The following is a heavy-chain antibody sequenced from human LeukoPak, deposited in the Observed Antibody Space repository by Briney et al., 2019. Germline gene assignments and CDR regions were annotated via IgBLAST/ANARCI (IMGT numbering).Heavy chain of an antibody. CDR2: IYPADSDS. CDR3: AIRSYYDTRGYYYFDY. V-gene: IGHV5-51*01. Sequence: HGESLKISCKGSGYTFSNYWIAWVRQMPGKGLEWIGIIYPADSDSRYSPSFQGQVTISVDRSINTAYLQWSSLKASDTAMYYCAIRSYYDTRGYYYFDYWGQGTLVTVSA. J-gene: IGHJ4*02. D-gene: IGHD3-22*01. CDR1: GYTFSNYW.